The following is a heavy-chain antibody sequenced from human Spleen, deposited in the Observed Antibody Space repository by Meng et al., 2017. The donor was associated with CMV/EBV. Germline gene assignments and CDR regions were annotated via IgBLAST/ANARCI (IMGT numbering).Heavy chain of an antibody. D-gene: IGHD4-23*01. J-gene: IGHJ4*02. Sequence: SVKVSCKASGGTFSRHTISWVRQAPGQGLEWMDRTIPILGLANYAQKFQGRVTITADKSTNTAYMELSSLRSEDTAVYYCASPLTTVVTAGFGYWGQGTLVTVSS. CDR1: GGTFSRHT. CDR3: ASPLTTVVTAGFGY. CDR2: TIPILGLA. V-gene: IGHV1-69*02.